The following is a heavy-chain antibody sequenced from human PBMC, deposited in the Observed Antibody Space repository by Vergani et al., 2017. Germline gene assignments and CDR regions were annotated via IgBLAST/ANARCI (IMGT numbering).Heavy chain of an antibody. V-gene: IGHV1-69*13. J-gene: IGHJ4*02. CDR2: IIPMYGTT. CDR1: GGTFSSSG. D-gene: IGHD3-22*01. Sequence: QVQLVQSGTEMKKPGSSVKVSCKASGGTFSSSGLSWVRQAPGQGLEWMGRIIPMYGTTNYAQKFQGRVTMTADESTSTAFMELRSLRSEDTAVYYCARISKHRTYYYDNSHFSIWGQRTLVTVSS. CDR3: ARISKHRTYYYDNSHFSI.